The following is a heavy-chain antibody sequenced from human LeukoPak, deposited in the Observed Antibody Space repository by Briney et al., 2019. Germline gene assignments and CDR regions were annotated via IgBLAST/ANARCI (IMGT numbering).Heavy chain of an antibody. J-gene: IGHJ4*02. D-gene: IGHD5-24*01. CDR3: ARRGDGYKTYYFDY. CDR2: IYYSGST. Sequence: PSETLSLTCTVSGGSISSSSYYWGWIRQPPGKGLEWIGSIYYSGSTYYNPSLKSRVTISVDTSKNQFPLKLSSVTAADTAVYYCARRGDGYKTYYFDYWGQGTLVTVSS. V-gene: IGHV4-39*06. CDR1: GGSISSSSYY.